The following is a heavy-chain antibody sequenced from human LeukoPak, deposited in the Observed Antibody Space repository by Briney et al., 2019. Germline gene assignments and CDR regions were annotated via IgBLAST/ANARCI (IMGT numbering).Heavy chain of an antibody. CDR3: ASGRLTYYYDSSGSRGASDI. CDR1: GGSISSYY. D-gene: IGHD3-22*01. Sequence: SETLSLTCTVSGGSISSYYWSWIRQPPGKGLEWIGYIYYSGSTNYNPSLKSRVTISVDTSKNQFSLKLSSVTAADTAVYYCASGRLTYYYDSSGSRGASDIWGQGTMVTVSS. V-gene: IGHV4-59*01. J-gene: IGHJ3*02. CDR2: IYYSGST.